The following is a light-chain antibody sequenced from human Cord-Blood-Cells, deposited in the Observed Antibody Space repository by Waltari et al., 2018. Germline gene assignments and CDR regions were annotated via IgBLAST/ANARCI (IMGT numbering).Light chain of an antibody. CDR3: CSYAGSYTL. CDR2: DVS. V-gene: IGLV2-11*01. J-gene: IGLJ2*01. CDR1: SRDVGGYNY. Sequence: QSALTQPRSVSGSPGQSVTISCTGTSRDVGGYNYVSWYQQHPGKAPNLMIYDVSKRPSGVPDRFSGSKSGNTASLTISGLQAEDEADYYCCSYAGSYTLFGGGTKLTVL.